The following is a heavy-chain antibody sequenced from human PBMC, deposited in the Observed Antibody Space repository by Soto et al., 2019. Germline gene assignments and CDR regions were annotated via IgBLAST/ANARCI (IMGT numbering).Heavy chain of an antibody. CDR2: ISWSSGSI. CDR1: GFTFDDYA. D-gene: IGHD2-15*01. CDR3: AKAVFQWSNDY. J-gene: IGHJ4*02. V-gene: IGHV3-9*01. Sequence: PGGSLRLSCAASGFTFDDYAMHWVRQAPGKGLEWVSGISWSSGSIGYAASVKGRFTISRDNAKNSLYLQMNSLRAEDTAVYYCAKAVFQWSNDYWGQGTLVT.